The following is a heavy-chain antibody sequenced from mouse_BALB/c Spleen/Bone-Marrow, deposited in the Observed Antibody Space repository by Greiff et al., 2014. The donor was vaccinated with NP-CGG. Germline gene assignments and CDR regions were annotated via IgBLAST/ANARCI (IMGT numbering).Heavy chain of an antibody. J-gene: IGHJ4*01. CDR3: ARDYRYDYAMDY. D-gene: IGHD2-14*01. CDR1: GYTFSSYW. Sequence: QVQLKESGAELMKPGASVKISCKATGYTFSSYWIEWVKQRPGHGLEWIGEILPGSGTTNYNEKFKGKAKFTADTSSNTAYMQFSSRTSEDAAVYYCARDYRYDYAMDYWGQGTSVTVSS. V-gene: IGHV1-9*01. CDR2: ILPGSGTT.